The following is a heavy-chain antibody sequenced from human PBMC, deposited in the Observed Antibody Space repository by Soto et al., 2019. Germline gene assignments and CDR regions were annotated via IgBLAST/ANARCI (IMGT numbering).Heavy chain of an antibody. CDR3: ARDYYASGSLFY. CDR1: GGSISSGDYY. V-gene: IGHV4-30-4*01. CDR2: ISYTGYT. Sequence: SETLSLTCTVSGGSISSGDYYWGWIRQPPGEGLEWIGYISYTGYTYYNPSLQSRVTMSVDTSKNHFSLKLTSVTAADTAVYYCARDYYASGSLFYWGQGTLVTVSS. J-gene: IGHJ4*02. D-gene: IGHD3-10*01.